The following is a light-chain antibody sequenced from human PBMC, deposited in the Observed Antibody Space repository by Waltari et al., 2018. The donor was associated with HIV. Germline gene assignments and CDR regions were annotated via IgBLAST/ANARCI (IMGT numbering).Light chain of an antibody. CDR2: DVN. J-gene: IGLJ2*01. V-gene: IGLV2-11*01. CDR1: SSDIGGYDY. CDR3: CSYAGSYTEI. Sequence: QSALTQPASVAGSPGQSITISCTGTSSDIGGYDYVSWYQQHPGKAPKLMIFDVNKRPSGVPARFSGSKSGHTASLTISGLQADDEDDYYCCSYAGSYTEIFGGGTKLTVL.